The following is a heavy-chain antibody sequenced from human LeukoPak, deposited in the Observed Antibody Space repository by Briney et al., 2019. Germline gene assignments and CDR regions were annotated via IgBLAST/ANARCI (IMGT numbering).Heavy chain of an antibody. CDR2: INTYNGNT. J-gene: IGHJ4*02. D-gene: IGHD2-15*01. Sequence: ASVKVSCKASGYSFTNYAITWVRQAPRQGLEWMGWINTYNGNTNYAQNVQGRGTMTTDTSTTTAYMELRSLRSDDTAVYYCARMNYCSGGSCYYKPFYFDYWGQGALVTVSS. CDR1: GYSFTNYA. V-gene: IGHV1-18*01. CDR3: ARMNYCSGGSCYYKPFYFDY.